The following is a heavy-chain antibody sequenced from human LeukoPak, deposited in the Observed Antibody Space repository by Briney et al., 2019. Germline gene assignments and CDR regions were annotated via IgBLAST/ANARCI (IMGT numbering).Heavy chain of an antibody. Sequence: GGSLRLSCAASGFTFSSYWMSWVRQAPGKGLEWVANIKQDGSEKYYVDSVKGRFTISRDNAKNSLYLQMNSLRAEDTAVYYCARVISGYDTYFDYWGQGTLVTVSS. V-gene: IGHV3-7*01. J-gene: IGHJ4*02. D-gene: IGHD5-12*01. CDR2: IKQDGSEK. CDR3: ARVISGYDTYFDY. CDR1: GFTFSSYW.